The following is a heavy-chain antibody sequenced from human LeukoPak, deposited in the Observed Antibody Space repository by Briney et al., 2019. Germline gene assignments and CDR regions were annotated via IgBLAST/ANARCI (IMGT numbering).Heavy chain of an antibody. D-gene: IGHD6-19*01. CDR2: ISGSGDNT. Sequence: TGGSLRLSCAASGFTFSSYAMSWVRQAPGKGLEWVSGISGSGDNTYYADSVKGRFTISRDNSKNTLYLQMNSLRAEDTAVYYCARGTIAVAGTGSFDYWGQGTLVTVSS. CDR3: ARGTIAVAGTGSFDY. CDR1: GFTFSSYA. J-gene: IGHJ4*02. V-gene: IGHV3-23*01.